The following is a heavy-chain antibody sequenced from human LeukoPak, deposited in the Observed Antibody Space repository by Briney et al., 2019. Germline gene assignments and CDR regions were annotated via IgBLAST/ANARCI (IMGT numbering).Heavy chain of an antibody. D-gene: IGHD2-15*01. Sequence: SETLSLTCTVSGGSISSYYWSWIRQPPGKGLEWIGYIYYSGSTNYNPSLKSRVTISVDTSKNQFSLKLSSVTAADTAVYYCAREACPGSGGSCYFNYWGQGTLVTVSS. J-gene: IGHJ4*02. CDR1: GGSISSYY. V-gene: IGHV4-59*01. CDR2: IYYSGST. CDR3: AREACPGSGGSCYFNY.